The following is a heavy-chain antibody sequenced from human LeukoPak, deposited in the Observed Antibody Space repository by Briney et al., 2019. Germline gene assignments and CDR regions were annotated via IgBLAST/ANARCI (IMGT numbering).Heavy chain of an antibody. J-gene: IGHJ4*02. CDR2: IIPIFGTA. CDR1: VGTFSSYT. CDR3: ARGTPRSSGWYNYFDY. V-gene: IGHV1-69*05. D-gene: IGHD6-19*01. Sequence: SVKFSCKASVGTFSSYTISWVRQAPGQGLEWMGRIIPIFGTANYAQTFQGRVTITTDESSSTDYMELSSLRSEDTDVYYCARGTPRSSGWYNYFDYWGQGTLVTVSS.